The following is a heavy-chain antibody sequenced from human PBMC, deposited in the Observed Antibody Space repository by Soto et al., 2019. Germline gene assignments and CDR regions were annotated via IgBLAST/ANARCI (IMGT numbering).Heavy chain of an antibody. D-gene: IGHD6-19*01. CDR1: GFTFSSYG. CDR2: ISYDGSKK. Sequence: QVQLVESGGGVVQPGRSLRLSCAASGFTFSSYGMHWVRQAPGKGLEWVAVISYDGSKKYYADSVKGRFTISRDNSKNTLYLQMNSLRAEDTAVYYCAKDARAVAGTNVYYYYMDVWGKGTTVTVSS. J-gene: IGHJ6*03. CDR3: AKDARAVAGTNVYYYYMDV. V-gene: IGHV3-30*18.